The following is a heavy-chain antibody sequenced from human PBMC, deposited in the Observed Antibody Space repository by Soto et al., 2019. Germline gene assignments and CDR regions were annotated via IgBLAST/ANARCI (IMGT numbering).Heavy chain of an antibody. D-gene: IGHD3-22*01. CDR3: ARDGKTYYYDSSGYKDY. V-gene: IGHV3-30-3*01. J-gene: IGHJ4*02. CDR1: GFTFSSYA. CDR2: ISYDGSNK. Sequence: PGGSLRLSCAASGFTFSSYAMHWVRQAPGKGLEWVAVISYDGSNKFYADSVKGRFTISRDNSKNTLYLQMNSLRAEDTAVYYCARDGKTYYYDSSGYKDYWGQGTLVTVSS.